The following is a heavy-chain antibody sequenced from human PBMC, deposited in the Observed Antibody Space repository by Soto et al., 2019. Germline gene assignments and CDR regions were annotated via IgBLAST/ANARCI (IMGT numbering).Heavy chain of an antibody. Sequence: GESLKISCKGSGYSFTNYWIGWVRQMPGKGLGWMGIINPADSDTRYSPSFQGQVTVSADKSISTAYLQRGSLKASDTAIYYCVRPDSTGYYSHWGQGTPVTVSS. CDR1: GYSFTNYW. J-gene: IGHJ4*02. CDR2: INPADSDT. V-gene: IGHV5-51*01. CDR3: VRPDSTGYYSH. D-gene: IGHD3-22*01.